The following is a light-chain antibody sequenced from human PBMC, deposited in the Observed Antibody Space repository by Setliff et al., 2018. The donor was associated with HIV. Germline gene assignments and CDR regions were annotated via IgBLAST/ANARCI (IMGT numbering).Light chain of an antibody. Sequence: QSVLTQPRSVSGSPGQSVTISCSGFSSDVGTYNFVSWYQQHPGKAPKLMIYDVTRRPSGVPDRFSGSKSANTASLTISGLQAEDEADYYCCSSAGTYTYVFGTVTKVTVL. V-gene: IGLV2-11*01. CDR2: DVT. J-gene: IGLJ1*01. CDR1: SSDVGTYNF. CDR3: CSSAGTYTYV.